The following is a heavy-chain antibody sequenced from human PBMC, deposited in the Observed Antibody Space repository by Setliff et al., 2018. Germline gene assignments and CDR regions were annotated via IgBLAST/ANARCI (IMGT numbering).Heavy chain of an antibody. CDR2: VTAGGTT. CDR3: TTDPSPTFGGVIGAAFDF. Sequence: TGGSLRLSCAASASGFAFSSIWMNWVRQAPGKGLEWVGRVTAGGTTDYAAPVKGRFTISRDDSKNTLYLQMNSLKTEDTAVYYCTTDPSPTFGGVIGAAFDFWGQGTMVTVSS. V-gene: IGHV3-15*07. D-gene: IGHD3-16*01. CDR1: GFAFSSIW. J-gene: IGHJ3*01.